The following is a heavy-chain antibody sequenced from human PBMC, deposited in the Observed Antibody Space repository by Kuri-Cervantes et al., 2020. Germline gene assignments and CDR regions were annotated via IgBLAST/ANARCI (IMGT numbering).Heavy chain of an antibody. D-gene: IGHD2-15*01. J-gene: IGHJ6*02. Sequence: GGSLRLSCAASGFTFSSYNMDWVRQAPGKGLEWVAYIRGSSNRILYADSVKGRFTISRDNSKNTLFMQMNSLRAEDTAVYYCARGITIVVVSATPGPYYGMGVWGQGTTVTVSS. V-gene: IGHV3-48*01. CDR3: ARGITIVVVSATPGPYYGMGV. CDR1: GFTFSSYN. CDR2: IRGSSNRI.